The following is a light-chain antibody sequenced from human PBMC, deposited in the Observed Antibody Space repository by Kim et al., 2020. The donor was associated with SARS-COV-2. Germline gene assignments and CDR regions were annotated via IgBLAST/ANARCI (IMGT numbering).Light chain of an antibody. J-gene: IGLJ3*02. Sequence: RQTATLTCTGNSTSIGFQGAAWLQQHQGHPPKVLSYRNDSRPSGISERFSASRSGTTASLTISGLQSEDEADYYCLAWDSRLATWVFGGGTQLTVL. V-gene: IGLV10-54*01. CDR2: RND. CDR1: STSIGFQG. CDR3: LAWDSRLATWV.